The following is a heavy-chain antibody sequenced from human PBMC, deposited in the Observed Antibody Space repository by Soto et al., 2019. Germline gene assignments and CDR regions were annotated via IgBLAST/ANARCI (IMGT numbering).Heavy chain of an antibody. D-gene: IGHD4-17*01. V-gene: IGHV5-51*01. CDR2: IYPGDSDT. CDR3: ASRIDYGGNSDYYYGMDV. CDR1: GYSFTSYW. Sequence: GESLKISCKGSGYSFTSYWIGWVRQMPGKGLEWMGIIYPGDSDTRYSPSFQGQVTISADKSISTAYLQWSSLKASDTAMYYCASRIDYGGNSDYYYGMDVWGQGTTVTVSS. J-gene: IGHJ6*02.